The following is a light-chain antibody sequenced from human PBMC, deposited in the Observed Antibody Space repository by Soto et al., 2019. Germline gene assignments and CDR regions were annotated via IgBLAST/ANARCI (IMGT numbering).Light chain of an antibody. CDR2: GAS. J-gene: IGKJ1*01. V-gene: IGKV3-15*01. CDR3: QQYNNWPLWT. Sequence: EIVMTQSPATLSVSPGERATLSCRASQSVSSNLAWYQQKPGQAPRLLIYGASTRATGIPVRFSGSGSGTEFTLTISSLQSEDFAVYYCQQYNNWPLWTFGQGTKVEIK. CDR1: QSVSSN.